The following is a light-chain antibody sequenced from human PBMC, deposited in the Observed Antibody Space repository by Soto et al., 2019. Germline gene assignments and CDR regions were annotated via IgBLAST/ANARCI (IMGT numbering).Light chain of an antibody. CDR1: QCISTY. Sequence: DIRMYQSPSSVSASIRDRVSITCLASQCISTYLGWYQQKPGKAPKLLIYAASSLQTGVPSRFSGSGSGTDFTLTISSLQPEDFGTYYCQQAISFPITFGQGTRLANK. J-gene: IGKJ5*01. CDR3: QQAISFPIT. V-gene: IGKV1-12*01. CDR2: AAS.